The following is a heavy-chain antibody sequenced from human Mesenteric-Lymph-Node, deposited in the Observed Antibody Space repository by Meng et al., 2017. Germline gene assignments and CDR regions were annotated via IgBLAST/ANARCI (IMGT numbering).Heavy chain of an antibody. J-gene: IGHJ5*02. CDR3: AANRDGFDP. CDR2: IYYSGST. Sequence: QVQLQQGGAGLLKPSETLSLTCAVSGGSISSGDYYWSWIRQPPGKGLEWIGYIYYSGSTHYNPSLKSRVTISVDTSENQFSLKLSSVTAADTAVYYCAANRDGFDPWGQGTLVTVSS. V-gene: IGHV4-30-4*01. CDR1: GGSISSGDYY.